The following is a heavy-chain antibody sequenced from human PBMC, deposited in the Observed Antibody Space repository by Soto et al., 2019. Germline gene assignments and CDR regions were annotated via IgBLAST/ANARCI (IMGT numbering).Heavy chain of an antibody. Sequence: GGSLRLSCAASGFTFSSYWMHWVRQAPGKGLVWVSRINSDGSSTSYADSVKGRFTISRDNAKNTLYLQMNSLRAEDPAVYYCARDRVQLGPRSRYYYDYGMDFWGQGTTVTVSS. CDR1: GFTFSSYW. CDR2: INSDGSST. D-gene: IGHD6-13*01. J-gene: IGHJ6*02. CDR3: ARDRVQLGPRSRYYYDYGMDF. V-gene: IGHV3-74*01.